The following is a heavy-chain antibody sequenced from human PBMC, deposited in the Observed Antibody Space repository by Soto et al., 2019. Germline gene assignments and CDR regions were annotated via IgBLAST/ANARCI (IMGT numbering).Heavy chain of an antibody. V-gene: IGHV4-34*01. Sequence: PSETLSLTCAFYGWSFSGYYWSWIRQPPGKGLEWIGEINHSGSTNYIPSLKSRVTISVDTSKNQFSLKLSSVTAADTAVFYCARGASDYYGSGSYFSWFDPWGQGTLVTAPQ. CDR1: GWSFSGYY. CDR2: INHSGST. D-gene: IGHD3-10*01. J-gene: IGHJ5*02. CDR3: ARGASDYYGSGSYFSWFDP.